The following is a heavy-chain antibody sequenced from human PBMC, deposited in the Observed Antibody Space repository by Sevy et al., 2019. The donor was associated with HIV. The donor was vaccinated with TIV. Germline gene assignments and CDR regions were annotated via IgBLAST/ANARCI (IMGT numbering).Heavy chain of an antibody. V-gene: IGHV3-23*01. CDR3: AKDLGYSGYDLGLFDY. CDR1: GFTFSSYA. J-gene: IGHJ4*02. CDR2: ISGSGGST. Sequence: GGSLRLSCAASGFTFSSYAMSWVRQAPGKGLEWVSAISGSGGSTYYADSVKGRFIISRDNSKNTLYLQMNSLRAEDTAVYYCAKDLGYSGYDLGLFDYWGQGTLVTVSS. D-gene: IGHD5-12*01.